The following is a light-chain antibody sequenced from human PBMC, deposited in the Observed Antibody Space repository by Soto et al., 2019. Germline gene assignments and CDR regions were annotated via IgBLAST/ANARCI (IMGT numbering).Light chain of an antibody. CDR1: QGVGND. CDR3: LQDNYNPLT. Sequence: AVQMTQSPSSLSASVGDRVTITCRASQGVGNDLAWYQQRPGKAPNLLIYHASTLQSGVPSRISGSGSGTDFTLTISSLQPEDFATYYCLQDNYNPLTFGGGTKVDIK. CDR2: HAS. V-gene: IGKV1-6*01. J-gene: IGKJ4*01.